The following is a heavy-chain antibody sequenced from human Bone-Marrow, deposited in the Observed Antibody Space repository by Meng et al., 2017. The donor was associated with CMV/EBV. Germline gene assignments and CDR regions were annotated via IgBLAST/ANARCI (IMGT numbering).Heavy chain of an antibody. CDR2: INPDTGDT. CDR1: GYTFLGYY. CDR3: AVYPCNLGYSYSWSLPAIDF. D-gene: IGHD5-18*01. J-gene: IGHJ4*02. Sequence: ASVKVSCKASGYTFLGYYIHWVRQAPGQGLEWVGCINPDTGDTNSAQNFQGRVTITRDTSSSTSYMQLSRLTSDDTAMYYCAVYPCNLGYSYSWSLPAIDFWGQGALVTVSS. V-gene: IGHV1-2*02.